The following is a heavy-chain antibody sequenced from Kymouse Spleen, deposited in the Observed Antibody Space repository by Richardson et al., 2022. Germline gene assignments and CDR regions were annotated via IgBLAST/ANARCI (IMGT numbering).Heavy chain of an antibody. D-gene: IGHD1-7*01. CDR1: GGSFSGYY. CDR3: ARCYNWNYDWFDP. V-gene: IGHV4-34*01. CDR2: INHSGST. J-gene: IGHJ5*02. Sequence: QVQLQQWGAGLLKPSETLSLTCAVYGGSFSGYYWSWIRQPPGKGLEWIGEINHSGSTNYNPSLKSRVTISVDTSKNQFSLKLSSVTAADTAVYYCARCYNWNYDWFDPWGQGTLVTVSS.